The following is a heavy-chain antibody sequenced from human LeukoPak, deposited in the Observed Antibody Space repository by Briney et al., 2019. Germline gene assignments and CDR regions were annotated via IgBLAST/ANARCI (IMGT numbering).Heavy chain of an antibody. J-gene: IGHJ6*02. V-gene: IGHV3-33*06. Sequence: PGRSLRLSCAASGFTFSSYGMHWVRQAPGKGLEWVAVIWYDGSNKYYADSVKGRFTISRDNSKNTLYLQMNSLRAEDTAVYYCGNSGGSGSYYQYYYYYGMDVWGQGTTVTVSS. D-gene: IGHD1-26*01. CDR2: IWYDGSNK. CDR1: GFTFSSYG. CDR3: GNSGGSGSYYQYYYYYGMDV.